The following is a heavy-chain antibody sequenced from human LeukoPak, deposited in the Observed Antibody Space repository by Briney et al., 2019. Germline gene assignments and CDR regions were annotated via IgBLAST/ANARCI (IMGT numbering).Heavy chain of an antibody. CDR3: ARVAPHRRLTSGWYYFDY. V-gene: IGHV1-18*01. CDR1: GYTLTELS. D-gene: IGHD6-19*01. CDR2: ISGYNGNT. J-gene: IGHJ4*02. Sequence: ASVKVSCKVSGYTLTELSIHWVRQAPGQGLEWMGWISGYNGNTKYAQKLQGRVTMTTDTSTSTAYMELRSLRSDDTAVYYCARVAPHRRLTSGWYYFDYWGQGTLVTVSS.